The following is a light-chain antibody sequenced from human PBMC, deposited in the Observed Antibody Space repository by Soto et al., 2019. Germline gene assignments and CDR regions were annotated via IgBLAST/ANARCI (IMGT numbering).Light chain of an antibody. CDR2: DAS. J-gene: IGKJ5*01. V-gene: IGKV1-33*01. CDR1: QDISNY. Sequence: DIQMTQSPSSLSASVGDRVTITCQASQDISNYLNWYQQKPGKAPKLLIYDASNLETGVPSSFNGRRSGTDVTFTSRSLQPKHIATYYCKQYDNLPITYGHGTRMEIK. CDR3: KQYDNLPIT.